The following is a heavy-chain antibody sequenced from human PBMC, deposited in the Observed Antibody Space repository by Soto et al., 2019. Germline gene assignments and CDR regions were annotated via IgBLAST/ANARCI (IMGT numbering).Heavy chain of an antibody. CDR1: GGSITGYS. CDR3: ARVGPYCSGGSCYGLLDY. D-gene: IGHD2-15*01. V-gene: IGHV4-59*01. CDR2: TYYSGTT. J-gene: IGHJ4*02. Sequence: QVQLQESGPGLVKPSETLSLTCTVSGGSITGYSWSWIRQPPGKGLEWIGYTYYSGTTNYNPSLKSRVTISVDTSKNQFSLKVSPVSAADTAVYYCARVGPYCSGGSCYGLLDYWGQGTLVTVSS.